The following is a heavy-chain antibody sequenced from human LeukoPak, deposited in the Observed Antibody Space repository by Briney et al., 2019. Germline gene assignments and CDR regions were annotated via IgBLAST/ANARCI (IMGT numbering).Heavy chain of an antibody. V-gene: IGHV3-53*01. D-gene: IGHD2-21*02. J-gene: IGHJ2*01. CDR1: GLTVSSNY. CDR3: VRVNCGGDCNSRDWYFDL. CDR2: IYSGGST. Sequence: GGSLRLSCAASGLTVSSNYMSWVRQAPGKGLEWVSVIYSGGSTYYADSVKGRFTISRDNSKNTLYLQMNSLRAEDTAVYYCVRVNCGGDCNSRDWYFDLWGRGTLVSVSS.